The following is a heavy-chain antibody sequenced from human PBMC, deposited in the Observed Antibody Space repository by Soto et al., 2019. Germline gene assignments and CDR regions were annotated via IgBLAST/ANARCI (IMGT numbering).Heavy chain of an antibody. D-gene: IGHD2-8*02. J-gene: IGHJ4*02. CDR2: INHSGST. CDR3: ARDKITGLFDY. Sequence: QVQLQQWGAGLLKPSETLSPTCAVYGGSFSGYYWTWIRQPPGTGLEWIGEINHSGSTNYNPSLKSRVTISVDTSKNQFSRKLTSVTAAETAVYYCARDKITGLFDYWGQGTLVTVSS. CDR1: GGSFSGYY. V-gene: IGHV4-34*01.